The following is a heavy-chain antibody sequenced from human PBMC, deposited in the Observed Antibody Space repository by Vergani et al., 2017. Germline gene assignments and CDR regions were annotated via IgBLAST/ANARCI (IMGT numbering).Heavy chain of an antibody. V-gene: IGHV1-69*13. CDR1: GGPFKNSA. CDR3: ASSYYYDSSGRVNWFDP. CDR2: IITFFGTT. D-gene: IGHD3-22*01. J-gene: IGHJ5*02. Sequence: QVQLVQSGAEVKKPGSSVKVSCKASGGPFKNSAFSWVRQVPGQGLEWMGRIITFFGTTDYAQKFQGRFTIIADEFTKTVDMQLSNLRSEDTAVYYCASSYYYDSSGRVNWFDPWGQGTLVTVSS.